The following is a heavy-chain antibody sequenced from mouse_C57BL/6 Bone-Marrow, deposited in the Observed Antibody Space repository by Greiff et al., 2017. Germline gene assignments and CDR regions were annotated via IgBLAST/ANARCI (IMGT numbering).Heavy chain of an antibody. V-gene: IGHV5-12*01. CDR1: GFTFSDYY. CDR3: ARRRGAKVPCDD. Sequence: EVMLVESGGGLVQPGGSLKLSCAASGFTFSDYYMYWVRQTPEKRLEWVAYISYGGGSTYYPDTVKGRFLISRDNAKNTLYLQMSSLKSEDTAMYYCARRRGAKVPCDDWGKGTTLTVSS. J-gene: IGHJ2*01. CDR2: ISYGGGST.